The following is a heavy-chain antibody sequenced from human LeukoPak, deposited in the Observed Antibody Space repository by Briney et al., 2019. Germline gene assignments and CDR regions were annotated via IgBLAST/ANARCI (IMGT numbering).Heavy chain of an antibody. CDR1: GGSISSYY. D-gene: IGHD1-7*01. CDR2: IYYSGST. J-gene: IGHJ6*03. CDR3: ARDRGYNWNFSYMDV. V-gene: IGHV4-59*01. Sequence: SETLSLTCTVSGGSISSYYWSWIRQPPGKGLEWIGYIYYSGSTNYNPSLKSRVTISVDTSKNQFSLKLSPVTAADTAVYYCARDRGYNWNFSYMDVWGKGTTVTVSS.